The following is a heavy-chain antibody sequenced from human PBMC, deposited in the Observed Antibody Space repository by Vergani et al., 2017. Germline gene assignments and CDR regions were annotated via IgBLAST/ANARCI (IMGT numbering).Heavy chain of an antibody. Sequence: HVQLVQSGAEVKKPGSSVQVSCQASGGPFSRYAISWVRQAPGQGLEWKGGIIPIFGTANYAQKFQGRVTITADESASTAYMELSSLRSEDTAVYCCASRDITIFGVVIIRGYYYYGMDVWGQGTTVTVSS. J-gene: IGHJ6*02. CDR3: ASRDITIFGVVIIRGYYYYGMDV. CDR1: GGPFSRYA. V-gene: IGHV1-69*01. D-gene: IGHD3-3*01. CDR2: IIPIFGTA.